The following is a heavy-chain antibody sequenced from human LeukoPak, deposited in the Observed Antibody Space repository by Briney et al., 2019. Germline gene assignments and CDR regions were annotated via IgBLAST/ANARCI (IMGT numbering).Heavy chain of an antibody. CDR1: GFTVSSNY. J-gene: IGHJ4*02. D-gene: IGHD1-26*01. CDR2: IYSGGAT. Sequence: GGSLRLSCEASGFTVSSNYMSWVRQASGKGLEWVSVIYSGGATYYADSVKGRFTISRDKYKNTLYLQMSSLRAEDTAVYYCARTQFSGSYYFDYWGQGTLVTVSS. CDR3: ARTQFSGSYYFDY. V-gene: IGHV3-66*01.